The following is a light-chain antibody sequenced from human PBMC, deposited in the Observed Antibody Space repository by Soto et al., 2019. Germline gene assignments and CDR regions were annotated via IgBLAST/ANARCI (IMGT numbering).Light chain of an antibody. V-gene: IGKV3-15*01. CDR3: QQYNNLPPYFT. CDR1: QSVSSN. Sequence: EIAMTQSPATLSVSPGERATLSCRASQSVSSNLAWYQQKPGQAPRLLIYGASTRATGIPARFSGSGSGTEITLTTSSLQSEYFAVYYCQQYNNLPPYFTFGPGTKVDIK. CDR2: GAS. J-gene: IGKJ3*01.